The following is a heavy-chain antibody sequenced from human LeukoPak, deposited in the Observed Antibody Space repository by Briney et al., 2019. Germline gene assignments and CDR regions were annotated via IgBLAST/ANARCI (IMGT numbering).Heavy chain of an antibody. V-gene: IGHV1-69*06. CDR3: ASRPAYGDYAAHWFDP. CDR2: IIPIFGTA. CDR1: GGTSSSYA. Sequence: GASVKVPCKASGGTSSSYAIGWVRQAPGQGLEWMGGIIPIFGTANYAQKFQGRVTITADKSTSTAYMELSSLRSEDTAVYYCASRPAYGDYAAHWFDPWGQGTLVTVSS. J-gene: IGHJ5*02. D-gene: IGHD4-17*01.